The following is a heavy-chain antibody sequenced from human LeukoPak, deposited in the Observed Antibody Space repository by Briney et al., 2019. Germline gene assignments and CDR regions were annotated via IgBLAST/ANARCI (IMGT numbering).Heavy chain of an antibody. D-gene: IGHD6-13*01. J-gene: IGHJ6*04. CDR2: IIPIFDTA. V-gene: IGHV1-69*13. Sequence: SVKVSCKASGGIFSSYDINWVRQAAAQGLEWMGGIIPIFDTANYAQKFQGRVTITAHESTRTPYMELSSLRSEDTGVYYCVRERGEAAPAGYYGMDVWGKGTTVTV. CDR3: VRERGEAAPAGYYGMDV. CDR1: GGIFSSYD.